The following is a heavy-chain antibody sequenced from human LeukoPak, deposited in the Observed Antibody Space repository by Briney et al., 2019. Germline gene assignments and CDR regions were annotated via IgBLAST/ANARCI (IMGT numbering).Heavy chain of an antibody. CDR1: GFTFSNHG. CDR3: AKDPSYYGSTSNNDY. J-gene: IGHJ4*02. CDR2: ISPSGDIT. Sequence: GGTLRLSCAASGFTFSNHGMNWVRQAPGKGLEWVSGISPSGDITYYADSVKGRFTISRDNSKNTLYLQMNSLRAEDTAVYYCAKDPSYYGSTSNNDYWGQGTLVTVSS. V-gene: IGHV3-23*01. D-gene: IGHD3-10*01.